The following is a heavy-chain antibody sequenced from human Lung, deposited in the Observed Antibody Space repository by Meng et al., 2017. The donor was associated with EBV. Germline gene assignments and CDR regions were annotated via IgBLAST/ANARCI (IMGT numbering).Heavy chain of an antibody. CDR2: IYWDDDK. Sequence: QITLKGSGPTLVKSTQTLTLTCTFSGFSLSVSGVGVGWIRQPPGKALEWLALIYWDDDKIYSPSLKSRLSITKDASKNQVVLTMTDMDPVDTATYYCAHRGIDCFDDWGQGTLVTVSS. J-gene: IGHJ4*02. CDR3: AHRGIDCFDD. V-gene: IGHV2-5*02. CDR1: GFSLSVSGVG. D-gene: IGHD3-9*01.